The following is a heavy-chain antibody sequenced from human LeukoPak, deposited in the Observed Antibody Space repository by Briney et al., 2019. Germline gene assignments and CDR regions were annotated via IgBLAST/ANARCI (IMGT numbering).Heavy chain of an antibody. CDR1: GGSISSYY. J-gene: IGHJ5*02. CDR3: ASTTGTTGGGLGA. D-gene: IGHD1-7*01. Sequence: SETLPLTCTVSGGSISSYYWSWIRQPPGKGLEWIGYIYYSGSTNYNLSLKSRVTISVDTSKNQFSLKLSSVTAADTAVYYCASTTGTTGGGLGAWGQGTLVTVSS. V-gene: IGHV4-59*01. CDR2: IYYSGST.